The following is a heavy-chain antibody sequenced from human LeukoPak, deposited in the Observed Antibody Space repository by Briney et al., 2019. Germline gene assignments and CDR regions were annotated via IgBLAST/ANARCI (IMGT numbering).Heavy chain of an antibody. J-gene: IGHJ5*02. D-gene: IGHD5-18*01. Sequence: SETLSLTCTVSGGSISSYYWSWIRQPPGKGLEWIGYIYYSGSTNYNPSLKSRVTISVDTSKNQFSLKLSSVTAADTAVYYCARGPRGYSYGYRRWFDPWGQGTLVTVSS. CDR1: GGSISSYY. CDR2: IYYSGST. CDR3: ARGPRGYSYGYRRWFDP. V-gene: IGHV4-59*12.